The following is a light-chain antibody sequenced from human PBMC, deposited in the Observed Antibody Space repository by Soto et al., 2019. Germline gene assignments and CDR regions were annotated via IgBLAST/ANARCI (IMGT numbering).Light chain of an antibody. J-gene: IGLJ1*01. Sequence: QSVLTQPASVSGSPGQSITISCTGTSSDVGGYNYVSWYQQHPGKAPKLMIYDVSNRPSGVSNGFSGSKSGNTASLTSSGLQAEDDADYYCSSYTSSSLYVFGTGTKLTVL. V-gene: IGLV2-14*01. CDR3: SSYTSSSLYV. CDR2: DVS. CDR1: SSDVGGYNY.